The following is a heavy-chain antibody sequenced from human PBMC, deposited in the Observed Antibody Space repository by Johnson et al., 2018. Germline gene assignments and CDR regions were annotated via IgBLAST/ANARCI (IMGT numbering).Heavy chain of an antibody. CDR3: ARDGAAVTTDYYYYGMDV. CDR1: GFTFSSYG. CDR2: ISYDGSNK. V-gene: IGHV3-30*03. J-gene: IGHJ6*02. Sequence: VQLLESGGGVVQPGRSLRLSCAASGFTFSSYGMHWVRQAPGKGLEWVAVISYDGSNKYYADSVKGRFTISRDNSKNTLYLQMNSLRAEDTAVYYCARDGAAVTTDYYYYGMDVWGQGTTVTVSS. D-gene: IGHD4-17*01.